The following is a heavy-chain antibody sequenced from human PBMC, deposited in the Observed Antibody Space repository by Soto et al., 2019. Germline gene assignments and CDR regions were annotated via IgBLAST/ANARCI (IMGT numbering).Heavy chain of an antibody. V-gene: IGHV4-4*02. CDR1: GGSVSSDHW. Sequence: QVQLQESGPGLVKPSETLSLTCAVSGGSVSSDHWWSWVRQPPGKGLEWIAEVYHRGTPNYSPSLTRRFIISLDKSKNQFSLKLNSMTAGDTAVYYCARRGSYDSTGYFPNWGQGTLVTVSS. J-gene: IGHJ4*02. D-gene: IGHD3-22*01. CDR2: VYHRGTP. CDR3: ARRGSYDSTGYFPN.